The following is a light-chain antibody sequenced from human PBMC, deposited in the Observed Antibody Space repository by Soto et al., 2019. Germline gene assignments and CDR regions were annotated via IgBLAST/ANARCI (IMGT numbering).Light chain of an antibody. Sequence: EIVLTQYPATLSLSPGERATLSCRASQSVSSYLAWYQQKPGQAPRLLIYDASNRATGIPARFSGSGSGTDFTLTISSLEPEDFAVYYCQQRSNWPPRFGQGSMVDVK. V-gene: IGKV3-11*01. J-gene: IGKJ1*01. CDR1: QSVSSY. CDR2: DAS. CDR3: QQRSNWPPR.